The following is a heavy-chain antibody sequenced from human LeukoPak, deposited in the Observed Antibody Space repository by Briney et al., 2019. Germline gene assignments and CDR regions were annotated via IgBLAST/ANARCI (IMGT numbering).Heavy chain of an antibody. CDR3: AKDTRYCSSTSCYTGYYYYYGMDV. CDR2: ISYDGSNK. J-gene: IGHJ6*02. V-gene: IGHV3-30*18. D-gene: IGHD2-2*02. Sequence: PGGSLRLSCAASGFTFSSYGMHWVRQAPGKGLEWGAVISYDGSNKYYADSVKGRFTISRDNPKNTLYLQMNSLRAEDTAVYYCAKDTRYCSSTSCYTGYYYYYGMDVWGQETTVTVSS. CDR1: GFTFSSYG.